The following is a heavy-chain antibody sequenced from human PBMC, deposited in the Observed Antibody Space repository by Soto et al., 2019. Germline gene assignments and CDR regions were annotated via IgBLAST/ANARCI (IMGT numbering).Heavy chain of an antibody. J-gene: IGHJ4*02. CDR1: GGSISSSSYY. CDR2: IYYSGST. D-gene: IGHD3-22*01. CDR3: ARLQTITMIVIDY. V-gene: IGHV4-39*01. Sequence: SETLSLTCTVSGGSISSSSYYWGWIRQPPGKGLEWIGSIYYSGSTYYNPSLKSRVTISVDTSKNQFSLKLSSVTAADTAVYYCARLQTITMIVIDYWGQGTLVTVSS.